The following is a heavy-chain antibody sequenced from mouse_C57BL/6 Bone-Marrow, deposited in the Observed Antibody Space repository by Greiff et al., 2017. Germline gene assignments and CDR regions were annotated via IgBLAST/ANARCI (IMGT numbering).Heavy chain of an antibody. Sequence: VQLQQSGPELVKPGASVKLSCKASGYTFTSYDINWVKQRPGQGLEWVGWIYPRDGSTKYNEKFKGKATLTVDTSSSTAYMELHSLTSEVSAVYFCAVYSFAYWGKGTLVTVSA. CDR2: IYPRDGST. J-gene: IGHJ3*01. CDR3: AVYSFAY. V-gene: IGHV1-85*01. CDR1: GYTFTSYD. D-gene: IGHD2-1*01.